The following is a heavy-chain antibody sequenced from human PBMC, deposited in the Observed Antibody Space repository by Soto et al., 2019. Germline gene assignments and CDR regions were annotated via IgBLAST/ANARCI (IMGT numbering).Heavy chain of an antibody. Sequence: QVQLQQWGAGLLKPSETLSLTCAVYGGSFSGYYWSWIRQPPGKGLEWIGEINHSGSTNYNPSLKRRVPLSVNTSKIQFCPELGAVTGAGSAVYYCAKGRMVRGADYWGQGTLVTVSS. CDR3: AKGRMVRGADY. V-gene: IGHV4-34*01. CDR1: GGSFSGYY. D-gene: IGHD3-10*01. CDR2: INHSGST. J-gene: IGHJ4*02.